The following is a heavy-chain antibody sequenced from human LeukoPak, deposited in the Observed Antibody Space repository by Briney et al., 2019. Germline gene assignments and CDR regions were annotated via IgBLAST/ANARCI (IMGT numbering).Heavy chain of an antibody. V-gene: IGHV4-61*02. CDR1: GGSISSGSYY. J-gene: IGHJ4*02. Sequence: SETLSLTCTVSGGSISSGSYYWSWIRQPAGKGLEWIGRIYTSGSTNYNPPLKSRVTISVDTSKNQFSLKLSSVTAADTAVYYCARVLKVFRSSGGGVFDYWGQGTLVTVSS. CDR3: ARVLKVFRSSGGGVFDY. D-gene: IGHD6-19*01. CDR2: IYTSGST.